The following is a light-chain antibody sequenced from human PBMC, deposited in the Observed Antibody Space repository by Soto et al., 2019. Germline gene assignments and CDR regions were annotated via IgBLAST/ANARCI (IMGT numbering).Light chain of an antibody. CDR2: EVS. V-gene: IGLV2-14*01. CDR1: SDDVGLYNY. J-gene: IGLJ2*01. Sequence: QSALTQPASVSGSRGQSITISCTGTSDDVGLYNYVSWYHQHPGKAPKLIIYEVSNRPSGVSHRFSGSKSGNTASLTISGLQAEDEADYFCISFTISSTLVFGGGTKLTVL. CDR3: ISFTISSTLV.